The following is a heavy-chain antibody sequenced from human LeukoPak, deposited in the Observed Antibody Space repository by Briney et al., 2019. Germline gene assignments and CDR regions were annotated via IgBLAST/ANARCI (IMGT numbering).Heavy chain of an antibody. D-gene: IGHD3-3*01. CDR3: ARWLLSLYYFDY. J-gene: IGHJ4*02. Sequence: SVTVSCTASGGTFSSYAISWVRQAPGQGLEWMGGIIPIFGTANYAQKFQGRVTITADESTSTAYMELSSLRSEDTAVYYCARWLLSLYYFDYWGQGTLVTVSS. V-gene: IGHV1-69*13. CDR1: GGTFSSYA. CDR2: IIPIFGTA.